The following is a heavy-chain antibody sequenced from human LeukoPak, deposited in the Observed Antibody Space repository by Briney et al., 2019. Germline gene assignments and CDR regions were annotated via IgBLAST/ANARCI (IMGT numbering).Heavy chain of an antibody. V-gene: IGHV3-23*01. CDR1: GFTFSSYA. CDR3: AKAITMVRGVIY. J-gene: IGHJ4*02. CDR2: ISGSGGST. Sequence: GGSLRLSCAATGFTFSSYAMSWVRQAPGKGLEWVSAISGSGGSTYYADSVKGRFTISRDNSKNTLYLQMNSLRAEDTAVYYCAKAITMVRGVIYWGQGTLVTVSS. D-gene: IGHD3-10*01.